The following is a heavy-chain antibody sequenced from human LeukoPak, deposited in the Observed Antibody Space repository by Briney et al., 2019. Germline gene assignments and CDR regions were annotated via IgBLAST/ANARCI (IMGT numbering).Heavy chain of an antibody. CDR1: GYSFTSYG. V-gene: IGHV1-18*01. J-gene: IGHJ6*03. D-gene: IGHD4-11*01. CDR3: ARVLYTSYYYYYYMDV. CDR2: ISAYNGNT. Sequence: GASVKVSCKASGYSFTSYGISWVRQAPGQGLEWMAWISAYNGNTNYAQKLQGRVTMTTDTSTSTAYMELRSLRSDDTAVYYCARVLYTSYYYYYYMDVWGKGTTATISS.